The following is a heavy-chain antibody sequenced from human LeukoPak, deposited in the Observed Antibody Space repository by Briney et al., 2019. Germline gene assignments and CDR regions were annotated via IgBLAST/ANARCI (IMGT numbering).Heavy chain of an antibody. CDR3: AKDHGQQLVFVYDAFDI. V-gene: IGHV3-30*04. J-gene: IGHJ3*02. D-gene: IGHD6-13*01. CDR1: GFTFSGYA. CDR2: ISYDGSNK. Sequence: PGGSLRLSCAASGFTFSGYAMYWVRQAPGKGLEWVAVISYDGSNKYYADSVKGRFTISRDNSKNTLYLQMNSLRAEDTAVYYCAKDHGQQLVFVYDAFDIWGQGTMVTVSS.